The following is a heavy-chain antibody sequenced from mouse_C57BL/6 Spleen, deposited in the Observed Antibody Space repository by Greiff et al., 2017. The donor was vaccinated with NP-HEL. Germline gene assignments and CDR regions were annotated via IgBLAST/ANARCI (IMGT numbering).Heavy chain of an antibody. J-gene: IGHJ1*03. CDR3: AKEITTEVASGRYFDV. CDR1: GYTFTSYG. V-gene: IGHV1-81*01. Sequence: QVQLQQSGAELARPGASVKLSCKASGYTFTSYGISWVKQRTGQGLEWIGEIYPRSGNTYYNEKFKGKATLTADKSSSTAYMELRSLTSEDSAVYFCAKEITTEVASGRYFDVWGTGTTVTVSS. CDR2: IYPRSGNT. D-gene: IGHD1-1*01.